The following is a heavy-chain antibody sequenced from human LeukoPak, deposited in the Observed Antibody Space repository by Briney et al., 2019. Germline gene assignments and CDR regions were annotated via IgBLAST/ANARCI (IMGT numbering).Heavy chain of an antibody. D-gene: IGHD2-8*01. J-gene: IGHJ6*03. V-gene: IGHV3-43D*03. CDR1: GFTFDDYA. CDR2: ISWDGGST. Sequence: GGSLRLSCAASGFTFDDYAMHWVRQAPGKGLEWVSLISWDGGSTYYADSVKGRFTISRDNSKNSLYLQMNSLRAEDTALYYCAKGSCTNGVCYPYYYYYMDVWGKGTTVTVSS. CDR3: AKGSCTNGVCYPYYYYYMDV.